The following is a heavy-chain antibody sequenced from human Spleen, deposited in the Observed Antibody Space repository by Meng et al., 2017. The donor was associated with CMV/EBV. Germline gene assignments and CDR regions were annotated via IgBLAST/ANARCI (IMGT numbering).Heavy chain of an antibody. CDR1: GFTFSSYW. CDR3: ARLRRGIAVVGTGPFDY. D-gene: IGHD6-19*01. Sequence: GESLRLSCAASGFTFSSYWMSWVRQAPGKGLEWVANIKQDGSEKYYVDSVKGRFTISRDNAKNSLYLQMNSLRAEDTAVYYCARLRRGIAVVGTGPFDYWGQGTLVTVSS. CDR2: IKQDGSEK. V-gene: IGHV3-7*01. J-gene: IGHJ4*02.